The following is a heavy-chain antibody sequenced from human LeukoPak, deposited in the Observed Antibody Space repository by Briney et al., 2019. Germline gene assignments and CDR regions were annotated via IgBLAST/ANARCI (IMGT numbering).Heavy chain of an antibody. CDR2: IYYSGST. D-gene: IGHD6-19*01. J-gene: IGHJ3*02. V-gene: IGHV4-61*01. CDR3: ARESSNGYPSDAFDI. Sequence: SETLSLTCTVSGGSISSSSYYWGWIRQPPGKGLEWIGYIYYSGSTNYNPSLKSRVTISVDTSKNQFSLKLISVTAADTAVYYCARESSNGYPSDAFDIWGQGTMVTVSS. CDR1: GGSISSSSYY.